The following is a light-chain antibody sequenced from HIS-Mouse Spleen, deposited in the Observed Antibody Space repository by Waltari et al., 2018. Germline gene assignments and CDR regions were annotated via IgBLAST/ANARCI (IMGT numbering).Light chain of an antibody. J-gene: IGLJ3*02. CDR2: AVS. Sequence: QSALTQPPSASGSPGQSVTISCTGTSSDVGGYNYVSWYQQHPGKAPKLMFYAVSKRPSGVPDRLSGSKSGNTASLTVSGLQAEDEADYYCSSYAGSNNLVFGGGTKLTVL. V-gene: IGLV2-8*01. CDR1: SSDVGGYNY. CDR3: SSYAGSNNLV.